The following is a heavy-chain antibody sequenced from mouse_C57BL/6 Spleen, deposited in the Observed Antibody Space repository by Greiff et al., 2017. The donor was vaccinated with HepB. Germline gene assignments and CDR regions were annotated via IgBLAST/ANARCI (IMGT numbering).Heavy chain of an antibody. J-gene: IGHJ2*01. CDR2: IWSGGST. D-gene: IGHD5-1-1*01. CDR3: ARGVYHYFDY. CDR1: GFSLTSYG. V-gene: IGHV2-2*01. Sequence: QVQLKESGPGLVQPSQSLSITCTVSGFSLTSYGVHWVRQSPGKGLEWLGVIWSGGSTDYNAAFISRLSISKDNSKSQVFFKMNSLQADDTAIYYCARGVYHYFDYWGQGTTLTVSS.